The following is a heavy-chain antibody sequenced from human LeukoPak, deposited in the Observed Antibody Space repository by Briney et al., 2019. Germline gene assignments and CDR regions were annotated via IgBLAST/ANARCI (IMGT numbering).Heavy chain of an antibody. CDR2: IYYSGST. CDR3: ARTYGSGSYLLDY. CDR1: GGSISSYY. Sequence: SETLSLTCTVSGGSISSYYWSWIRQPPGKGLEWIGYIYYSGSTNYNPSLKSRVTISVDTSKNQFSLKLSSVTAADTAVYYCARTYGSGSYLLDYWGQGTLVTVSS. J-gene: IGHJ4*02. V-gene: IGHV4-59*01. D-gene: IGHD3-10*01.